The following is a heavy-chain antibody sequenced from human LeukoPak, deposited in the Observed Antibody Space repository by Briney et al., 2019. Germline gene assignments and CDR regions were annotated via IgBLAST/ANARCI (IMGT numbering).Heavy chain of an antibody. CDR2: IIPILGIA. J-gene: IGHJ6*02. CDR3: ARAYSSSSYHYYGMDV. D-gene: IGHD6-6*01. V-gene: IGHV1-69*04. CDR1: GGTFSSSA. Sequence: ASVKVSCKASGGTFSSSAISWVRQTPGQGLEWMGRIIPILGIANYAQKFQGRVTITAGKSTSTAYMELNSLRSEDTAVYYCARAYSSSSYHYYGMDVWGQGTTVTVSS.